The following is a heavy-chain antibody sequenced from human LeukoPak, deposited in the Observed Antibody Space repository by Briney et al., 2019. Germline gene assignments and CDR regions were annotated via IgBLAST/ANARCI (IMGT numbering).Heavy chain of an antibody. CDR1: GLTLSSYA. CDR2: NT. V-gene: IGHV3-23*01. Sequence: GGSLRLSCAASGLTLSSYAMSWVRQAPGKGLEWVSANTYHADSVKGRFTISRDSSKNTLFLQMNRLRPEDAAVYYCAKAAVTTCRGAYCYPFDYWGQGTLVTVSS. J-gene: IGHJ4*02. CDR3: AKAAVTTCRGAYCYPFDY. D-gene: IGHD2-21*01.